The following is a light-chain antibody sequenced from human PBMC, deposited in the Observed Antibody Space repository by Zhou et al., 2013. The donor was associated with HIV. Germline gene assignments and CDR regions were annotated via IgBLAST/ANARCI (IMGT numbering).Light chain of an antibody. V-gene: IGKV3-15*01. J-gene: IGKJ1*01. CDR1: QSVSSF. CDR3: QQYNDWPRGT. Sequence: EIVLTQSPGTLSLSPGERATLSCRASQSVSSFLAWYQHKPGQAPRLLIYGASTRATPIPARFSGSGSGTEFTLTISSLQSEDFAVYYCQQYNDWPRGTFGQGTKVEIK. CDR2: GAS.